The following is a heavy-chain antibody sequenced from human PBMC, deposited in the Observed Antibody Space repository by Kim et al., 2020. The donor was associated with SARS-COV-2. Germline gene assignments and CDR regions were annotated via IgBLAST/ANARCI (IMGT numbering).Heavy chain of an antibody. J-gene: IGHJ6*03. Sequence: KYSSSLKSRVTISVDTSKNQLSLKLSSVSAADTAMYYCVRIVHAGTAYVDVWGKGTTVTVSS. V-gene: IGHV4-59*01. CDR3: VRIVHAGTAYVDV. D-gene: IGHD1-26*01.